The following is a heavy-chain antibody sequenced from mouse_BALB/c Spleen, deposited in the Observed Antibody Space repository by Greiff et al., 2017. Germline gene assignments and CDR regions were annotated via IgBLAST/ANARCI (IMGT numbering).Heavy chain of an antibody. CDR2: ISSGGST. D-gene: IGHD1-2*01. V-gene: IGHV5-6-5*01. Sequence: EVQGVESGGGLVKPGGSLKLSCAASGFTFSSYAMSWVRQTPEKRLEWVASISSGGSTYYPDSVKGRFTISRDNARNILYLQMSSLRSEDTAMYYCARGGHYYGYAHFDYWGQGTTLTVSS. CDR1: GFTFSSYA. CDR3: ARGGHYYGYAHFDY. J-gene: IGHJ2*01.